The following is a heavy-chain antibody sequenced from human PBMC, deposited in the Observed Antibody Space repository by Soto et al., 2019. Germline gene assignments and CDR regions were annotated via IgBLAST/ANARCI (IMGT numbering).Heavy chain of an antibody. Sequence: GESLKISCKGSGYSFTSYWISWVRQMPGKGLEWMGRIDPSDSYTNYSPSFQGHVTISADKSISTAYLQWSSLKASDTAMYYCATTYYYDSSGYYTTRNYFDYWGQGTLVTVSS. J-gene: IGHJ4*02. CDR3: ATTYYYDSSGYYTTRNYFDY. V-gene: IGHV5-10-1*01. D-gene: IGHD3-22*01. CDR1: GYSFTSYW. CDR2: IDPSDSYT.